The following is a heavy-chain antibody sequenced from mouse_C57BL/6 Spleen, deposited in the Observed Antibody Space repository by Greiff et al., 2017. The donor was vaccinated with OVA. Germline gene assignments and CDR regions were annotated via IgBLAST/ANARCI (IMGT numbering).Heavy chain of an antibody. CDR2: INPNNGGT. Sequence: EVQLQQSGPELVKPGASVKISCKASGYTFTDYYMNWVKQSHGKSLEWIGDINPNNGGTSYNQKFKGKATLTVDKSSSTAYMELRSLTSEDSAVYYCALKGNYYGSSSYYAMDYWGQGTSVTVSS. V-gene: IGHV1-26*01. J-gene: IGHJ4*01. D-gene: IGHD1-1*01. CDR3: ALKGNYYGSSSYYAMDY. CDR1: GYTFTDYY.